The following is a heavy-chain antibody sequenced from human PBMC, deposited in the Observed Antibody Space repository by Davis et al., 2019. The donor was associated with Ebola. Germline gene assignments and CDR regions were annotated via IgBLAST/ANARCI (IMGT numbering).Heavy chain of an antibody. Sequence: ASVKVSCKASGYTFTGYDINWVRQATGQGLEWMGWMNPNSGNTGYAQKFQGRVTMTRDTSISTAYLQWSSLKASDTAMYYCARYRFAGSGNYDYWGQGTLVTVSS. J-gene: IGHJ4*02. V-gene: IGHV1-8*01. CDR2: MNPNSGNT. CDR3: ARYRFAGSGNYDY. CDR1: GYTFTGYD. D-gene: IGHD3-10*01.